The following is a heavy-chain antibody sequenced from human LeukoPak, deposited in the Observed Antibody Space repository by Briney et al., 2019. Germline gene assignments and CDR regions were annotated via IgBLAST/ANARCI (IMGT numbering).Heavy chain of an antibody. D-gene: IGHD1-26*01. V-gene: IGHV4-34*01. CDR1: GFTFSSYS. CDR2: INHSGST. J-gene: IGHJ3*02. CDR3: ARLPIQGGVVGATWRPGIRAFDI. Sequence: GSLRLSCAASGFTFSSYSMNWVRQAPGKGLEWIGEINHSGSTNYNPSLKSRVTISVDTSKNQFSLKLSSVTAADTAVYYCARLPIQGGVVGATWRPGIRAFDIWGQGTMVTVSS.